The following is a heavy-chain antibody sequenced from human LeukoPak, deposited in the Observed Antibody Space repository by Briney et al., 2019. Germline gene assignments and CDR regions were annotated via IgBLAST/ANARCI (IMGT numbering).Heavy chain of an antibody. D-gene: IGHD6-25*01. CDR2: ISSSSSYI. CDR3: ARDEVARLPLDY. V-gene: IGHV3-21*01. J-gene: IGHJ4*02. Sequence: GGSLRLSCAASRFTFSSYSMNWVRQAPGKGLEWVSSISSSSSYIYYADSVKGRFTISRDNAKNSLYLQMNSLRAEDTAVYYCARDEVARLPLDYWGQGTLVTVSS. CDR1: RFTFSSYS.